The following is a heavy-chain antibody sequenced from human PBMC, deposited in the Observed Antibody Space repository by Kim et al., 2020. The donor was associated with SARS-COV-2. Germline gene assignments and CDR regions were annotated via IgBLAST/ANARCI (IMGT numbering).Heavy chain of an antibody. CDR2: IYYSGST. CDR1: GGSISSGGYY. D-gene: IGHD6-13*01. J-gene: IGHJ5*02. Sequence: SETLSLTCTVSGGSISSGGYYWSWIRQHPGKGLEWIGYIYYSGSTYYNPSLKSRVTISVDTSKNQFSLKLSSVTAADTAVYYCARGWQQLSENWFDPWGQGTLVTVSS. V-gene: IGHV4-31*03. CDR3: ARGWQQLSENWFDP.